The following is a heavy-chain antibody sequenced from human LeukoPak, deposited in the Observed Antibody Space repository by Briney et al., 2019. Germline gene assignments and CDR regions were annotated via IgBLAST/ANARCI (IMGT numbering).Heavy chain of an antibody. CDR3: ASIWDGVGFH. Sequence: KPGGSLRLSCAASGFTFSDYYMSWIRQAPGKGLEWVSYISSSSSYTNYADSVKGRFTISRDNAKNSLYLQMNRLRAEDTAVYYCASIWDGVGFHWGQGTLVTVSS. J-gene: IGHJ4*02. CDR1: GFTFSDYY. CDR2: ISSSSSYT. D-gene: IGHD3-16*01. V-gene: IGHV3-11*03.